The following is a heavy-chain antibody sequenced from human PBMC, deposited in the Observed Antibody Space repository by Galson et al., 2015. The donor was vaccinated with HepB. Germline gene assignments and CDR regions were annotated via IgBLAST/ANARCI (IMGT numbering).Heavy chain of an antibody. CDR3: AKDQRFSYYYGLDV. V-gene: IGHV3-30*18. CDR2: ISSDGNNK. CDR1: GFTFNRNA. D-gene: IGHD3-3*01. Sequence: SLRLSCAASGFTFNRNAMHWVRQAPGKGLEWVAAISSDGNNKYYGDSVKGRFTISRDNSKNTLSLQMNSLRAEDTAVYYCAKDQRFSYYYGLDVWGHGTTVTVSS. J-gene: IGHJ6*02.